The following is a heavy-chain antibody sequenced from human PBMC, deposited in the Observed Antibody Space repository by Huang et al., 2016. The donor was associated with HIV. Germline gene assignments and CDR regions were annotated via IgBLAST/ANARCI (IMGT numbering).Heavy chain of an antibody. J-gene: IGHJ6*03. CDR2: SNHSEST. V-gene: IGHV4-34*01. CDR3: ARGQGGYYYYYMDV. CDR1: GGCFSGYY. Sequence: QVQLQQWGAGLLRPSETLSLTCAVYGGCFSGYYGTWIRQPPGKGLEWIGESNHSESTNYNPSLKSRVTISVDTSRNQFSLTLTSVTAADTAVYYCARGQGGYYYYYMDVWGKGTTVTVSS.